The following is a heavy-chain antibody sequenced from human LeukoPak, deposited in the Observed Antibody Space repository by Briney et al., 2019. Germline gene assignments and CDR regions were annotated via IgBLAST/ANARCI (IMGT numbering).Heavy chain of an antibody. CDR2: IKGKADGATI. Sequence: GGSLRLSCAASGFTFSEAWMSWVRQAPGKGLEWVGRIKGKADGATIDYAAPVKGRFTISRDDSENTLYLRMSRLKTEDTAVYYCMTDVLWDPAGYWGQGTLVTVSS. D-gene: IGHD2-8*01. CDR3: MTDVLWDPAGY. J-gene: IGHJ4*02. V-gene: IGHV3-15*01. CDR1: GFTFSEAW.